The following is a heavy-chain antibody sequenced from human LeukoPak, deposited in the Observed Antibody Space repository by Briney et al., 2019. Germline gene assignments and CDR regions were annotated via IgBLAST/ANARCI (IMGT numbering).Heavy chain of an antibody. J-gene: IGHJ4*02. V-gene: IGHV3-53*01. D-gene: IGHD1-1*01. CDR1: GFTVSSNY. Sequence: GGSLRLSCAAPGFTVSSNYMSWVRQAPGKGLEWVSVIYSGGSTYYADSVKGRFTISRDNSKNTLYLQMNSLRAEDTAVYYCARDWNDVPDYWGQGTLVTVSS. CDR3: ARDWNDVPDY. CDR2: IYSGGST.